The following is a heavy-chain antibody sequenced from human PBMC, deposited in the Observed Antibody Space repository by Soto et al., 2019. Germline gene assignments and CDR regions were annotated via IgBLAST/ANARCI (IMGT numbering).Heavy chain of an antibody. Sequence: PSETLSLTWAVSGGSIISGGYSWSWIRHPPGKGLEWIGYIYHSGSTYYNPSLKSRVTISVDRSKNQFSLKLSSVTAADPAVYYCARSQHPVTSYDYWGQGTLVTVSS. J-gene: IGHJ4*02. V-gene: IGHV4-30-2*01. CDR3: ARSQHPVTSYDY. CDR2: IYHSGST. CDR1: GGSIISGGYS. D-gene: IGHD4-17*01.